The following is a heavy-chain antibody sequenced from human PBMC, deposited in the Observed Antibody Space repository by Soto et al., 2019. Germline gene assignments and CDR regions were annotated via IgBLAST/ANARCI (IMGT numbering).Heavy chain of an antibody. V-gene: IGHV4-31*03. CDR2: ISNRGSS. Sequence: PSETLSLTCTVSGGSISSGGFFWTWIRQHSARGLEWIGYISNRGSSYYSPSLKSRVTISVDTSKNQFSLKLSSVTAADTAVYFCERYTNGWSQGYWGEGTPVTVYS. D-gene: IGHD2-8*01. CDR1: GGSISSGGFF. J-gene: IGHJ4*02. CDR3: ERYTNGWSQGY.